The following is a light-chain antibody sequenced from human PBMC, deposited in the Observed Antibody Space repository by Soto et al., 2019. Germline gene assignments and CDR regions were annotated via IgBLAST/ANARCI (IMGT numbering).Light chain of an antibody. V-gene: IGKV4-1*01. CDR2: WAS. J-gene: IGKJ4*01. CDR1: QTVLYSSNNKNY. CDR3: QQYYSTTLT. Sequence: DIVMTQSPDSLAVSLGERATINCKSSQTVLYSSNNKNYLAWYQQKPGQPPKLLIYWASTRQSGVPDRFSGSGSGTDFTLTISSLQAEDVAVYYCQQYYSTTLTFGGGTQVELK.